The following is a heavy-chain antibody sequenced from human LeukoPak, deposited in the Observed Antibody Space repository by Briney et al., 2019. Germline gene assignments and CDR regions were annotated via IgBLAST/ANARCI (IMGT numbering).Heavy chain of an antibody. V-gene: IGHV3-48*02. CDR2: INSISGEI. Sequence: GGSLRLSCVASGFTFSYYSMNWVRQAPGKGLEWVSYINSISGEIWYADSVKGRFTISRDDAKNSLYLQMNSLRDEDTAVYYCARDRVDIVATNGAFDIWGQGTMVTVSS. J-gene: IGHJ3*02. D-gene: IGHD5-12*01. CDR3: ARDRVDIVATNGAFDI. CDR1: GFTFSYYS.